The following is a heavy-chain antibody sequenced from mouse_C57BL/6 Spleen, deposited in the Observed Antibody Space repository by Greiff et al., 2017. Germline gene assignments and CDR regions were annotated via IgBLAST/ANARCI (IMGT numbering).Heavy chain of an antibody. CDR3: ARRDYYGSSYGYFDV. CDR1: GYTFTDYY. V-gene: IGHV1-76*01. CDR2: LYPGSGNT. J-gene: IGHJ1*03. D-gene: IGHD1-1*01. Sequence: VQLQQSGAELVRPGASVKLSCKASGYTFTDYYINWVKQRPGQGLEWIARLYPGSGNTYYNEKFKGKATLTAEKSSSTAYMQLSSLTSEDSAVYFCARRDYYGSSYGYFDVWGTGTTVTVSS.